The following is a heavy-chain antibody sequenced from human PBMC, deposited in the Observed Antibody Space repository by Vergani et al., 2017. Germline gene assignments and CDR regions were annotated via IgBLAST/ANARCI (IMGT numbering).Heavy chain of an antibody. CDR2: ISYDGTNK. CDR3: ARDRGDWRYSRYFYNYYMDV. V-gene: IGHV3-30-3*01. J-gene: IGHJ6*03. CDR1: GFTFGDHG. Sequence: QVQLVESGGGVVQPGRSLRLSCAASGFTFGDHGIHWVRRAPGKGLEWGALISYDGTNKYYTNSVRGRFTISRDNSKSTLFLQMNSLRVEDMAVYYCARDRGDWRYSRYFYNYYMDVWGKGPRSPSR. D-gene: IGHD2-8*02.